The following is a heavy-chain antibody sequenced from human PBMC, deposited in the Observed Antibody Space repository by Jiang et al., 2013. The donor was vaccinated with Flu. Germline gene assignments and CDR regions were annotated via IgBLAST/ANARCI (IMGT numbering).Heavy chain of an antibody. CDR2: IWYDGSNK. D-gene: IGHD2-15*01. J-gene: IGHJ3*02. CDR3: ARGRYCSGGSCYHDAFDI. Sequence: AVIWYDGSNKYYADSVKGRFTISRDNSKNTLYLQMNSLRAEDTAVYYCARGRYCSGGSCYHDAFDIWGQGDNGHRLF. V-gene: IGHV3-33*01.